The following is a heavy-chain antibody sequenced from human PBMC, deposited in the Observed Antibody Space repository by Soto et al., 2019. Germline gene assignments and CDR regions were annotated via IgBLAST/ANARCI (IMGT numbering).Heavy chain of an antibody. CDR2: ISYDGSNK. Sequence: QVQLVESGGGVVQPGRSLRLSCAASGFTFSSYGMHWVRQAPGKGLEWVAVISYDGSNKYYADSVKGRFTISRDNSKNTLYLQMNSLRAEDTAVYYCAKALYGSGSKGGRLTGYFDLWGRGTLVTVSS. V-gene: IGHV3-30*18. J-gene: IGHJ2*01. D-gene: IGHD3-10*01. CDR1: GFTFSSYG. CDR3: AKALYGSGSKGGRLTGYFDL.